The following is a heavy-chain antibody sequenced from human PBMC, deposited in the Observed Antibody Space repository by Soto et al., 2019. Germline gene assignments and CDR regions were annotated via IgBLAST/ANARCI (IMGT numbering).Heavy chain of an antibody. CDR1: GFTFSSYG. Sequence: GGSLRLSCAASGFTFSSYGMHWVRQAPGKGLEWVAVIWYDGSNKYYADSVKGRFTISRDKSKNTLYLQMNSLRAEDTAVYYCARGVPSTTSIAAADPHYYYYYYMDVWGKGTTVTVSS. J-gene: IGHJ6*03. D-gene: IGHD6-13*01. CDR3: ARGVPSTTSIAAADPHYYYYYYMDV. CDR2: IWYDGSNK. V-gene: IGHV3-33*01.